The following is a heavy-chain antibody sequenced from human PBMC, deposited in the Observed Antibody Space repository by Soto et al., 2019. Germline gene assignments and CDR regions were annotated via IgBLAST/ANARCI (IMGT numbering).Heavy chain of an antibody. Sequence: QVQLQESGPGLVKPSQTLSLTCTVSGGSISSGDYYWSWIRQPPGKGLEWIGYIYYSGSTYYNPSLKSRVTISVDTSKNQFSLKLISVTAADTAVYYCARVDSSGYQPFDYWGQGTLVTVSS. J-gene: IGHJ4*02. V-gene: IGHV4-30-4*01. CDR2: IYYSGST. D-gene: IGHD3-22*01. CDR1: GGSISSGDYY. CDR3: ARVDSSGYQPFDY.